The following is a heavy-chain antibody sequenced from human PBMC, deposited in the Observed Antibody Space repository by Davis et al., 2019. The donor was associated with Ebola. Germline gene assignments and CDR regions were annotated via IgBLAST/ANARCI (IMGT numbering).Heavy chain of an antibody. D-gene: IGHD1-26*01. Sequence: GGSLRLSCAASGFTFSSYAMSWVRQASGKGLEWVGRIRSKANSYATAYAASVKGRFTISRDDSKNTAYLQMNSLKTEDTAVYYCTSGSYYAGGWSDYWGQGTLVTVSS. CDR2: IRSKANSYAT. V-gene: IGHV3-73*01. CDR1: GFTFSSYA. CDR3: TSGSYYAGGWSDY. J-gene: IGHJ4*02.